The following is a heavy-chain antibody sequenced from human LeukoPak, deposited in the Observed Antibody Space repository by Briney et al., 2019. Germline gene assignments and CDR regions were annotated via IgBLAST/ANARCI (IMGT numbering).Heavy chain of an antibody. CDR3: AKDSFIGSIYCSGGSCYFGFDY. CDR1: GFTFNSYA. D-gene: IGHD2-15*01. CDR2: ISCSGGRT. Sequence: GGSLRLSFATSGFTFNSYAMSWGRQAPGKGVGWGSAISCSGGRTYYADSVKGRFTISRDNSKNTLYLQMNSLRAEDTAVYYCAKDSFIGSIYCSGGSCYFGFDYWGQGTLVTVSS. V-gene: IGHV3-23*01. J-gene: IGHJ4*02.